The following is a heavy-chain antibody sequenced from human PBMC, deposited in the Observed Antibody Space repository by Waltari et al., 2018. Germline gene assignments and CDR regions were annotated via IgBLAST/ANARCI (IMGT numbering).Heavy chain of an antibody. V-gene: IGHV4-39*07. CDR1: GGSISSSSYY. CDR2: IYYSGST. CDR3: ARTALSSFLELLSNGYYFDY. Sequence: QLQLQESGPGLVKPSETLSLTCTVSGGSISSSSYYWGWIRQPPGKGLEWIGSIYYSGSTYYNPSLKSRVTLSVDPSKNQFSLKLSSVTAADTAVYYCARTALSSFLELLSNGYYFDYWGQGTLVTVSS. D-gene: IGHD1-7*01. J-gene: IGHJ4*02.